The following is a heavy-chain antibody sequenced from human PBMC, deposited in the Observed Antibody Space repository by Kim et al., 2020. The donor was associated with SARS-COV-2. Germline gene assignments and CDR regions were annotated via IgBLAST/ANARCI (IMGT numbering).Heavy chain of an antibody. CDR1: GGSINSYY. D-gene: IGHD4-4*01. CDR3: AGVGAVTGHYWYFDL. V-gene: IGHV4-59*01. Sequence: SETLSLTCTVSGGSINSYYWTWIRQPPGKGLEWIGYIYFTGSTHYNPSLKSRLTISVDTSKNQFSLRLSSATAADTAVYYCAGVGAVTGHYWYFDLWGRGTLVTVPS. J-gene: IGHJ2*01. CDR2: IYFTGST.